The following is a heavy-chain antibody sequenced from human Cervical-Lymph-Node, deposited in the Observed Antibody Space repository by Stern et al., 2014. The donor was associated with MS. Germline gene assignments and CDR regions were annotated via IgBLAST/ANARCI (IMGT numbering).Heavy chain of an antibody. J-gene: IGHJ4*02. D-gene: IGHD6-19*01. Sequence: VQLVESGGGVVQPGRSLRLSCAASGFTFGSYGMHWVRQAPGKGLEWVAAISYEGRNTYYADSVKGRFIISRDHSENPVYLPMDSLRAEDTSVYYCARDLSSYGWYCFDYWGQGALVAVSS. CDR3: ARDLSSYGWYCFDY. CDR2: ISYEGRNT. V-gene: IGHV3-30*19. CDR1: GFTFGSYG.